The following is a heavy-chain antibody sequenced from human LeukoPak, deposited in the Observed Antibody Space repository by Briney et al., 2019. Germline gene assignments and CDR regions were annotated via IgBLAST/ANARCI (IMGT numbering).Heavy chain of an antibody. CDR2: ISSSSSYI. V-gene: IGHV3-21*04. J-gene: IGHJ4*02. CDR1: GFTFSSYS. Sequence: PGGSLRLSCAASGFTFSSYSMNWVRQAPGKGLEWVSSISSSSSYIYYADSVKGRFTISRDNSKNTLYLQMNSLRAEDTAVYYSAKDQGFPYSTYFDYWGQGTLVTVSS. CDR3: AKDQGFPYSTYFDY. D-gene: IGHD2-21*01.